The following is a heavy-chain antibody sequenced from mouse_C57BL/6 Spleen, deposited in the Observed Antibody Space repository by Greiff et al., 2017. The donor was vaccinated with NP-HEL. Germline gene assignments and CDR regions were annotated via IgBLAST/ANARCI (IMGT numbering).Heavy chain of an antibody. Sequence: EVMLVESGGDLVKPGGSLKLSCAASGFTFSSYGMSWVRQTPDKRLEWVATISSGGSYTYYPDSVKGRFTISRDNAKNTLYLQMSSLKSEDTAMYYCARELGQGYAMDYWGQGTSVTVSS. D-gene: IGHD4-1*01. CDR1: GFTFSSYG. J-gene: IGHJ4*01. CDR2: ISSGGSYT. CDR3: ARELGQGYAMDY. V-gene: IGHV5-6*01.